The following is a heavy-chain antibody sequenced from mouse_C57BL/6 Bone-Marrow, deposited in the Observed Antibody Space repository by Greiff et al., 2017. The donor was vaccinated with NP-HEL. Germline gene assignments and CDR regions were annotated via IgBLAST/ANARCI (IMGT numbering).Heavy chain of an antibody. CDR3: TRDVDCYYVFFDY. CDR2: ISSGGDYI. CDR1: GFTFSSYA. D-gene: IGHD2-3*01. Sequence: EVLLLESGDGLVKPGASLKLSCAASGFTFSSYAMSWVRQTPEKRLEWVAYISSGGDYIYYADTVKGRFTISRDNARNTLYLQMSSLKTEDTAMYYCTRDVDCYYVFFDYWSQGTTLTVSS. J-gene: IGHJ2*01. V-gene: IGHV5-9-1*02.